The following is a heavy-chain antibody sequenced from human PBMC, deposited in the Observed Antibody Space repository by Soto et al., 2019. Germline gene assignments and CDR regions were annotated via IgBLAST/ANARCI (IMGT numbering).Heavy chain of an antibody. V-gene: IGHV3-21*05. CDR1: GFTFSSYS. J-gene: IGHJ3*02. CDR2: ISSSSSYI. CDR3: ARDHHYSDSSGYRAFDI. Sequence: GGSLRLSCAASGFTFSSYSMNWVRQAPGKGLEWVSYISSSSSYIYYVDPVKGRVTISRDNTKNSLYLRMNSLGAEDTAVYYCARDHHYSDSSGYRAFDIWGQGTMVTVSS. D-gene: IGHD3-22*01.